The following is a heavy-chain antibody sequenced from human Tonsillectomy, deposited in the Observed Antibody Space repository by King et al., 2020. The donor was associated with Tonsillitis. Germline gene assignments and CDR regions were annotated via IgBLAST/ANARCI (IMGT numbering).Heavy chain of an antibody. D-gene: IGHD3-10*01. Sequence: QLQESGPGLVKPSETLSLTCTVSGGSISSYDWSWIRQPPGKGLEGIGYIYYSGSTNYNPSLKGRVTISVDTSKNQFSLKLGSVTAADTAVYYCARASRITMVRGVIRGPYFDYWGQGTLVTVSS. CDR2: IYYSGST. J-gene: IGHJ4*02. V-gene: IGHV4-59*01. CDR3: ARASRITMVRGVIRGPYFDY. CDR1: GGSISSYD.